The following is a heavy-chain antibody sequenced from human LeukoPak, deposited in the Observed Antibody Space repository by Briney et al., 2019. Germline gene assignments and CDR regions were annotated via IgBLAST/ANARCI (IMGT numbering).Heavy chain of an antibody. J-gene: IGHJ2*01. Sequence: ASVKVSCKASGYTFTSYGISWVRQAPGQGLEWMGWISAYNGNTNYAQKLQGRVTMTTDTSTSTAYMELRSLRSDDTAVYYCAKAAVDTVYWYFDLWGRGTLVTVSS. D-gene: IGHD5-18*01. CDR1: GYTFTSYG. V-gene: IGHV1-18*01. CDR3: AKAAVDTVYWYFDL. CDR2: ISAYNGNT.